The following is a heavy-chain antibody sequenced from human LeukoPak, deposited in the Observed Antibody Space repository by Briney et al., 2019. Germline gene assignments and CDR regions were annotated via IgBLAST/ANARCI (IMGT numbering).Heavy chain of an antibody. CDR1: GFTFSSYS. V-gene: IGHV3-21*01. J-gene: IGHJ4*02. CDR2: ISSSSSYI. CDR3: AKVHDKQWLSY. Sequence: PGGSLRLSCAASGFTFSSYSMNWVRQAPGKGLEWVSSISSSSSYIYYADSVKGRSTISRDNAKNSLYLQMNSLRAEDTAVYYCAKVHDKQWLSYWGQGTLVTVSS. D-gene: IGHD6-19*01.